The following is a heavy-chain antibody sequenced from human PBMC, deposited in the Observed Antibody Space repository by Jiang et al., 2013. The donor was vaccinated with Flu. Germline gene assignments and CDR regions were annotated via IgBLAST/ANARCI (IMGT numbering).Heavy chain of an antibody. CDR2: INHSGST. D-gene: IGHD6-13*01. CDR3: ARRYSSSTHWFDP. CDR1: GGSVQWLL. V-gene: IGHV4-34*01. J-gene: IGHJ5*02. Sequence: SLTCAVYGGSVQWLLLEAGSASPHGKGLEWIGEINHSGSTNYNPSLKSRVTISVDTSKNQFSLKLSSVTAADTAVYYCARRYSSSTHWFDPWGQGTLVTVSS.